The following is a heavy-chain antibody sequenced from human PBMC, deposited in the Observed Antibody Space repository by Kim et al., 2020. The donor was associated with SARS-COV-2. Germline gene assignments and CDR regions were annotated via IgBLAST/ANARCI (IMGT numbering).Heavy chain of an antibody. CDR1: GFTFSSYA. CDR2: ISGSGGST. J-gene: IGHJ4*02. CDR3: AKDPKHHDYGGNFDY. V-gene: IGHV3-23*01. D-gene: IGHD4-17*01. Sequence: GGSLRLSCAASGFTFSSYAMSWVRQAPGKGLEWVSAISGSGGSTYYADSVKGRFTISRDNSKNTLYLQMNSLRAEDTAVYYCAKDPKHHDYGGNFDYWGQGTRVTVPS.